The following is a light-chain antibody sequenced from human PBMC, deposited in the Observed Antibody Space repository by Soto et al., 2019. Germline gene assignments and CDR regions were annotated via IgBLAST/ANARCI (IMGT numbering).Light chain of an antibody. V-gene: IGKV3-15*01. J-gene: IGKJ1*01. CDR2: GAS. Sequence: ELVRPQSPAPLSVSPGERATLSCRASQSVSSNLAWYQQKPGQAPRLLIYGASTRATGVPARFSGSGSGTEFTLTISSLQSEDFAVYYCQQYNNWPWTFGQGTKVDIK. CDR1: QSVSSN. CDR3: QQYNNWPWT.